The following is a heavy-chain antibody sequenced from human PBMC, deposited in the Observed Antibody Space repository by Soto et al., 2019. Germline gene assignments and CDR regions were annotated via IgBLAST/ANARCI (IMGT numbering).Heavy chain of an antibody. D-gene: IGHD1-26*01. CDR3: AKAVSGSSFDS. CDR2: ISAGGGST. V-gene: IGHV3-23*01. Sequence: PGGSLRLSCAASGFTFSSYSMNWVRQAPGKGLEWVSAISAGGGSTNYADSVKGRFTISGDNSKNTLSLQMNSLRAEDTAVYFCAKAVSGSSFDSWGQGILVTVSS. J-gene: IGHJ4*02. CDR1: GFTFSSYS.